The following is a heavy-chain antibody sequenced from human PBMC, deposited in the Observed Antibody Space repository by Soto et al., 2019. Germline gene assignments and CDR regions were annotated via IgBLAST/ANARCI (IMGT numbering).Heavy chain of an antibody. Sequence: ASVKVSCKASGYTFTSYGISWLRQAPGQGLEWMGWISAYNGNTNYAQKLQGRVTMTTDTSTSTAYMELRSLRSDDTAVYYCARLLGYYDSSGSHPAYFDYWGQGTLVTVSS. CDR2: ISAYNGNT. CDR1: GYTFTSYG. J-gene: IGHJ4*02. D-gene: IGHD3-22*01. V-gene: IGHV1-18*01. CDR3: ARLLGYYDSSGSHPAYFDY.